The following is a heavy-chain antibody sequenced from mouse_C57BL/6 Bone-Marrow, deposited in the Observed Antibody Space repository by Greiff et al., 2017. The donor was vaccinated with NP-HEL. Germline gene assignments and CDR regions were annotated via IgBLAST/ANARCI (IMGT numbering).Heavy chain of an antibody. CDR2: IDPANGYT. CDR1: GFNIKNTY. V-gene: IGHV14-3*01. J-gene: IGHJ2*01. Sequence: VQLQQSVAELVRPGASVKLSCTASGFNIKNTYLHWVQQTPEQSLEWIGRIDPANGYTKYAPKLPGQATIPADTSSNTAYLLISSLTSEDSAIYYCARNSYYFDYWGQGTTLTVSS. CDR3: ARNSYYFDY.